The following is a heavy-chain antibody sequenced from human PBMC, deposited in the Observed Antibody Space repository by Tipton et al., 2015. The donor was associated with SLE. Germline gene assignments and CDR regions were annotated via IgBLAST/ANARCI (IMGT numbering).Heavy chain of an antibody. CDR2: INPSDGRK. CDR3: SRSTGLPAERRYYCGVDL. J-gene: IGHJ6*02. V-gene: IGHV1-46*01. D-gene: IGHD2-2*01. Sequence: QFGAEVRKPGASVKVSCMPSGYSFTSHYIHWVRQAPGQGLEWMGVINPSDGRKTYAQKFQDRVTMTRDTSTVYMELSSLTSLDTAVYFCSRSTGLPAERRYYCGVDLWGQGTTVKVSS. CDR1: GYSFTSHY.